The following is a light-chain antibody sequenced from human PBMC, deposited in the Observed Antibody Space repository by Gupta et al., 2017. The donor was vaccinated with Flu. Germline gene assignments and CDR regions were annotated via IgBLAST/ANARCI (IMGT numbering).Light chain of an antibody. Sequence: QSVLTQPPSASGTPGQGVTISCSGSSSNIGSNYVFWYQHLPGAAPKLLIYRNIQRPSGVPDRVSGSKSGTSASLAISGLRSEDEADYYCATWDDSLSGYVFGTGTKVTVL. CDR1: SSNIGSNY. CDR3: ATWDDSLSGYV. J-gene: IGLJ1*01. V-gene: IGLV1-47*01. CDR2: RNI.